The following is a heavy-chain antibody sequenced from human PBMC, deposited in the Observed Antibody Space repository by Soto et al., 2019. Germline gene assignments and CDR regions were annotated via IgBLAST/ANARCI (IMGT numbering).Heavy chain of an antibody. V-gene: IGHV5-51*01. CDR1: GYSFTSYW. D-gene: IGHD2-2*01. CDR2: IHPGDSDT. J-gene: IGHJ6*02. CDR3: ARLPIVVVPAANTYYYYYYGMDV. Sequence: GESLKISCKGSGYSFTSYWIGWVRQMPGKGLEWMGIIHPGDSDTRYSPSFQGQVTISADKSISTAYLQWSSLKASDTAMYYCARLPIVVVPAANTYYYYYYGMDVWGQGTTVTVSS.